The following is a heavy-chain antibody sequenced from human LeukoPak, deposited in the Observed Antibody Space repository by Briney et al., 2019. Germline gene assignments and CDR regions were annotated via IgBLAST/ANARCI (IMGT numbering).Heavy chain of an antibody. D-gene: IGHD2-2*02. CDR1: GYTFTSYG. CDR2: MNPNSGNT. V-gene: IGHV1-8*02. Sequence: ASVKVSCKASGYTFTSYGISWVRQAPGQGLEWMGWMNPNSGNTGYAQKFQGRVTMTRNTSISTAYMELSSLRSEDTAVYYCARVVVPAAIAPWGQGTLVTVSS. CDR3: ARVVVPAAIAP. J-gene: IGHJ5*02.